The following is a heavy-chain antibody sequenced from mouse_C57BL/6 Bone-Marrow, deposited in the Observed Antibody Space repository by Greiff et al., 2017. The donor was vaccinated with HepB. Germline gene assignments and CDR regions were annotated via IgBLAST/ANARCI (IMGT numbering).Heavy chain of an antibody. CDR2: ISSGGDYI. CDR1: GFTFSSYA. J-gene: IGHJ1*03. Sequence: EVQLVESGAGLVKPGGSLKLSCAASGFTFSSYAMPWVRQTPEKRLEWVAYISSGGDYIYYADTVKGRFTISRDNARNTLYLQMSSLKSEDSAMYYCTRDLYGSSYPRYFDVWGTGTTVTVSS. CDR3: TRDLYGSSYPRYFDV. V-gene: IGHV5-9-1*02. D-gene: IGHD1-1*01.